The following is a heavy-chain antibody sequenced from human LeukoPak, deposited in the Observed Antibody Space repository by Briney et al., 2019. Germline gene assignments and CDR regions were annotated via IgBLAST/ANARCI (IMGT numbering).Heavy chain of an antibody. CDR1: GFNVNNAW. CDR2: IYPGDSDT. V-gene: IGHV5-51*01. Sequence: GGSLRLSCAASGFNVNNAWMSWVRQAPGKGLEWMGIIYPGDSDTRYSPSFQGQVTISADKSISTAYLQWSSLKASDTAMYYCARQRYSYGRVEFDYWGQGTLVTVSS. D-gene: IGHD5-18*01. CDR3: ARQRYSYGRVEFDY. J-gene: IGHJ4*02.